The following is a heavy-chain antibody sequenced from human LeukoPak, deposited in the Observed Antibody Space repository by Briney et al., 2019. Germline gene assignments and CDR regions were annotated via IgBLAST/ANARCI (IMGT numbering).Heavy chain of an antibody. Sequence: ASVKVSCKASGGTFSSYAISWVRQAPGQGLEWMGRIIPILGIANYAQKFQGRVTITADKSTSTAYMELSSLRSEDTAVYYCASSDYYDSSGYYYPVWGQGTMVTVSS. V-gene: IGHV1-69*04. CDR3: ASSDYYDSSGYYYPV. D-gene: IGHD3-22*01. J-gene: IGHJ3*01. CDR2: IIPILGIA. CDR1: GGTFSSYA.